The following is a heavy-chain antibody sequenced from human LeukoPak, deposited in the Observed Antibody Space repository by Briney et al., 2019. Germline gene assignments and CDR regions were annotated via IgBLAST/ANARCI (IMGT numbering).Heavy chain of an antibody. J-gene: IGHJ4*02. CDR1: GFTFSSYA. D-gene: IGHD2-2*01. V-gene: IGHV3-21*01. CDR2: ISSSSSYI. Sequence: GGSLRLSCAASGFTFSSYAMSWVRQAPGKGLEWVSSISSSSSYIYYADSVKGRLSISRDNAKNSLYMQMNSRGAEETSVYYCTELSRGYCSRTSCQDYWGQGPLVSVSS. CDR3: TELSRGYCSRTSCQDY.